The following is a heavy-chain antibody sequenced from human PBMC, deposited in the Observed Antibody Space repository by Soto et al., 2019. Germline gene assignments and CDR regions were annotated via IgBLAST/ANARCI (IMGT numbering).Heavy chain of an antibody. CDR2: IYHSGST. CDR3: ARGYCTNGVCYYFDY. J-gene: IGHJ4*02. CDR1: GGSISSGGYS. Sequence: SETLSLTCAVSGGSISSGGYSWSWIRQPPGKGLEWIGYIYHSGSTYYNPSLKSRVTISVDRSKNQFSLKLSSVTAADTAVYYCARGYCTNGVCYYFDYWGQGTLVTVPQ. D-gene: IGHD2-8*01. V-gene: IGHV4-30-2*01.